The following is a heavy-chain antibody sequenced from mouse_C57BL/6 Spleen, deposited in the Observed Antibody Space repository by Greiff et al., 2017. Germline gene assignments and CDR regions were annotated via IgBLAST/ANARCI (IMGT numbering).Heavy chain of an antibody. CDR3: ARAYYSKYFDY. J-gene: IGHJ2*01. CDR1: GFTFSSYA. CDR2: ISDGGSYT. V-gene: IGHV5-4*03. Sequence: EVMLVESGGGLVKPGGSLKLSCAASGFTFSSYAMSWVRQTPEKRLEWVATISDGGSYTYYPDNVKGRFTISRDNAKHNLYLQMSHLKSEDTAMYYCARAYYSKYFDYWGQGTTLTVSS. D-gene: IGHD2-5*01.